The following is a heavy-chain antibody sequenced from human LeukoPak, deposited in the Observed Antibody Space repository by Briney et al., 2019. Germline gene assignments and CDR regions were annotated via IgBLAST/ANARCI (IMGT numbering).Heavy chain of an antibody. V-gene: IGHV4-31*03. D-gene: IGHD2-2*01. CDR3: ARVSRYCSSPSCSKLDY. CDR1: GGSISSGGYC. J-gene: IGHJ4*02. Sequence: SETLSLTCTVSGGSISSGGYCWTWIRQHPGKGLEWIGYIYYSGITNYNPSLKSRVTVSVDTSKNQFSLNLSSVTAADTAAYYCARVSRYCSSPSCSKLDYWGQGTLVTVSS. CDR2: IYYSGIT.